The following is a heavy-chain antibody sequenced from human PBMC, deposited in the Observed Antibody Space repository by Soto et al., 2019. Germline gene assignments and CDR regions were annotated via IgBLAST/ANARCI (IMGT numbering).Heavy chain of an antibody. CDR1: GGTFSSYA. J-gene: IGHJ5*02. V-gene: IGHV1-69*01. D-gene: IGHD2-2*02. Sequence: QVQLVQSGAEVKKPGSSVKVSCKASGGTFSSYAISWVRQAPGQGLEWMGGIIPIFGTANYAQKFQGRVTITADESTCTAYMELSSLRSEYTAVYYCARDRDIVVVPAAIKANWFDPWGQGTLVTVSS. CDR3: ARDRDIVVVPAAIKANWFDP. CDR2: IIPIFGTA.